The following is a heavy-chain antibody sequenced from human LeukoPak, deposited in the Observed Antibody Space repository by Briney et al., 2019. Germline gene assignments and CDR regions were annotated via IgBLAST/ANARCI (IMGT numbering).Heavy chain of an antibody. CDR2: INHSGST. Sequence: PSETLSLTCGVYGGSFSGYHWNWIRQPPGEGLEWIGEINHSGSTNYNPSLKSRVTISVDTSKNQFSLKLSSVTAADTAVYYCARGARIAAAGTIDYWGQGTLVTVSS. D-gene: IGHD6-13*01. CDR1: GGSFSGYH. V-gene: IGHV4-34*01. CDR3: ARGARIAAAGTIDY. J-gene: IGHJ4*02.